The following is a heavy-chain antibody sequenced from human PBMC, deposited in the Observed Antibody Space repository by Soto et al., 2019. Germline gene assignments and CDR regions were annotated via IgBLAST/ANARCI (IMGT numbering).Heavy chain of an antibody. CDR1: GNTFTNYY. Sequence: QVQLMQSGAEVKKPGASVKVSCKASGNTFTNYYIHWVRQAPGQGLEWMGTINPSGGHTTYAQKVLGRGTMTRDTSTSTLYMGLTSLRSEDTAVYYCARGGHVVVVTAAFDYWGQGTLVTVSS. V-gene: IGHV1-46*01. CDR2: INPSGGHT. CDR3: ARGGHVVVVTAAFDY. D-gene: IGHD2-21*02. J-gene: IGHJ4*02.